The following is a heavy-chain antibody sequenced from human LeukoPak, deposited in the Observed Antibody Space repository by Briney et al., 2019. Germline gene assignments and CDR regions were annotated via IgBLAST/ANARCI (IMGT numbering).Heavy chain of an antibody. D-gene: IGHD2-2*01. CDR3: ARWGSTSRTGYYYYYGMDV. CDR2: ISYDGSNK. Sequence: PGRALRLSCAASGFTFSSYAMHWVRQAPGKGLEWVAVISYDGSNKYYADSVKGRFTISRDNSKNTLYLQMNSLRAEDTAVYYCARWGSTSRTGYYYYYGMDVWGQGTTVTVSS. J-gene: IGHJ6*02. V-gene: IGHV3-30*04. CDR1: GFTFSSYA.